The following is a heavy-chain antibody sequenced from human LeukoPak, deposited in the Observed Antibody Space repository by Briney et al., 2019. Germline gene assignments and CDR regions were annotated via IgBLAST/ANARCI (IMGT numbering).Heavy chain of an antibody. CDR3: TRAWYSSSWYHYYYYGMDV. CDR1: GFTFGDYA. D-gene: IGHD6-13*01. Sequence: GGSLRLSCTASGFTFGDYAMSWVRQAQGKGLEWVGFIRSKAYGGTTEYAASVKGRFTISRDDSKSIAYLQMNSLKTEDTAVYYCTRAWYSSSWYHYYYYGMDVWGQGTTVTVSS. J-gene: IGHJ6*02. CDR2: IRSKAYGGTT. V-gene: IGHV3-49*04.